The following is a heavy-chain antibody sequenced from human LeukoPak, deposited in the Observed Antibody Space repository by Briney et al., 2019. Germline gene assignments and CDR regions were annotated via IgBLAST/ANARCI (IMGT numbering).Heavy chain of an antibody. CDR1: GFTFDDYG. V-gene: IGHV3-11*01. D-gene: IGHD3-22*01. Sequence: GGSLRLSCAASGFTFDDYGMSWVRQAPGKGLEWVSYISSSGSTKYYADSVKGRFTISRDNAKNSLYLQMNSLRAEDTALYYCAKDTNYDSSGYYDYWGQGTLVTVSS. CDR2: ISSSGSTK. CDR3: AKDTNYDSSGYYDY. J-gene: IGHJ4*02.